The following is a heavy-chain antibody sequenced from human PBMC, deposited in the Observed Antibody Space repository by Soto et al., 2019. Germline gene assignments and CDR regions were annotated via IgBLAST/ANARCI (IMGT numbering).Heavy chain of an antibody. D-gene: IGHD3-22*01. CDR2: IIPIFGTA. V-gene: IGHV1-69*13. Sequence: ASVKVSCKASGGTFSSYAISWVRQAPGQGLEWMGGIIPIFGTANYAQKFQGRVTITADESTSTAYMELSSLRSEDTAVYYCARDTRYYYDSSGYYSFFDYWGQGTLVTVSS. J-gene: IGHJ4*02. CDR1: GGTFSSYA. CDR3: ARDTRYYYDSSGYYSFFDY.